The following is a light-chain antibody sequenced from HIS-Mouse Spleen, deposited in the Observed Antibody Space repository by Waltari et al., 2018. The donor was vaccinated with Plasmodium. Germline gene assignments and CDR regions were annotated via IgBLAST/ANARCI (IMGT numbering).Light chain of an antibody. CDR1: QSVSSN. Sequence: EIVMTQSPATLSVSPGERATLSCRASQSVSSNLAWYQQKPGHAPRLLIDGASTRATGIPARFSGSGSGTEFTLTISSLQSEDFAVYYCQQYNNWSFTFGPGTKVDIK. CDR2: GAS. V-gene: IGKV3-15*01. J-gene: IGKJ3*01. CDR3: QQYNNWSFT.